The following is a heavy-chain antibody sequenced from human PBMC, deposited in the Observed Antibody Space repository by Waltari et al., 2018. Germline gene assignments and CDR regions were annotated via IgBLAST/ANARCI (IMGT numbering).Heavy chain of an antibody. Sequence: EVQLVEAGGDIVQPGGSLRLSCAASGFRFSDYWMHWVRQVPGKGLVWVSRINSEGSSISYSDSVKGRFTISRDNSKNMLYLQLNSLRAEDTAVYYCARKGGRGYTYGPFYYDSWGQGTLVTVSS. D-gene: IGHD5-18*01. V-gene: IGHV3-74*01. CDR2: INSEGSSI. CDR3: ARKGGRGYTYGPFYYDS. CDR1: GFRFSDYW. J-gene: IGHJ4*02.